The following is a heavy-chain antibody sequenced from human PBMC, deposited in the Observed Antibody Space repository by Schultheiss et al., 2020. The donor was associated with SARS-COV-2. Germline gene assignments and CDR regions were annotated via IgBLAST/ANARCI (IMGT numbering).Heavy chain of an antibody. CDR1: GGSFSGYY. D-gene: IGHD3-22*01. Sequence: SETLSLTCAVYGGSFSGYYWGWIRQPPGKGLEWIGYIYHSGSTYYNPSLKSRVTISVDRSKNQFSLKLSSVTAADTAVYYCARDPKIGYFDYWGQGTLVTVSS. V-gene: IGHV4-34*01. CDR3: ARDPKIGYFDY. J-gene: IGHJ4*02. CDR2: IYHSGST.